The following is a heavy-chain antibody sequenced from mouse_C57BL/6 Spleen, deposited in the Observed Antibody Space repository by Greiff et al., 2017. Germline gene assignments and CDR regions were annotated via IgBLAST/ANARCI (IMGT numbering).Heavy chain of an antibody. V-gene: IGHV1-22*01. CDR1: GYPFTDYN. D-gene: IGHD1-1*01. CDR3: AIETTEVDSYWYCDV. J-gene: IGHJ1*03. Sequence: DVKLQESGPELVTPGASVKMSCKASGYPFTDYNLHWVKQSHGKSLEWIGYINPNNGGTSYNQKFKGKATLTVIKSSSATYMELRSLTSEDSAVYYCAIETTEVDSYWYCDVWGTGTTVTVSS. CDR2: INPNNGGT.